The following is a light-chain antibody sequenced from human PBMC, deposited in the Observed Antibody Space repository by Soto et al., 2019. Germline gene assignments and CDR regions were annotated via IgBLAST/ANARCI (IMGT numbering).Light chain of an antibody. Sequence: EIVMTQSPATLSVSPGERATLSCRASQSVSSNLVWYQQKPGQAPRLLIYGASTRATGIPARFSGSGSGTEFTLTISSLQSEDFAVYYCQQDNDWPWTFGQGTKVEIK. CDR3: QQDNDWPWT. CDR1: QSVSSN. J-gene: IGKJ1*01. CDR2: GAS. V-gene: IGKV3-15*01.